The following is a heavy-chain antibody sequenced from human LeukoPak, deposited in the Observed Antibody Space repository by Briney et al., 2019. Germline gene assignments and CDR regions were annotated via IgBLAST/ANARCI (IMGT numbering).Heavy chain of an antibody. D-gene: IGHD3/OR15-3a*01. V-gene: IGHV1-8*01. CDR3: ARALSWTTQSYYYMDV. CDR2: MNPNSGNT. J-gene: IGHJ6*03. Sequence: SVKVSCKASGYTFTSYDINWVRQATGQGLEWMGWMNPNSGNTGYAQKFQGRVTMTKNASITTAYMELSGLTSEDTAVYYCARALSWTTQSYYYMDVWGKGTTVTVSS. CDR1: GYTFTSYD.